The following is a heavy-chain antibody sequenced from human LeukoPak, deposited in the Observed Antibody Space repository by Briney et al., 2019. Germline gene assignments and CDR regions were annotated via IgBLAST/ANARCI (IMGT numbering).Heavy chain of an antibody. CDR1: GGTFSSYA. CDR2: IIPIFGTA. V-gene: IGHV1-69*01. Sequence: SVKVSCRASGGTFSSYAISWVRQAPGQGLEWMGGIIPIFGTANYAQKFQGRVTITADESTSTAYMELSSLRSEDTAVYYCARCVGQWLVTWFDPWGQGTLVTVSS. CDR3: ARCVGQWLVTWFDP. J-gene: IGHJ5*02. D-gene: IGHD6-19*01.